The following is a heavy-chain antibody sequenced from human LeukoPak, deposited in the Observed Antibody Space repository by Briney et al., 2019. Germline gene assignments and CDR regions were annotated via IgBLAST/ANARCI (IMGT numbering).Heavy chain of an antibody. CDR2: IKEDGSEK. CDR1: GFTFSSYG. D-gene: IGHD2-15*01. CDR3: ARDKYCSDDNCDGGSKFDY. Sequence: GGSLRLSCAASGFTFSSYGMSWVRQAPGKGLEWVANIKEDGSEKNYVDSVKGRFTISRDNAKNSLYPQMNSLRAEDTGVYYCARDKYCSDDNCDGGSKFDYWGQGTLVTVSS. V-gene: IGHV3-7*01. J-gene: IGHJ4*02.